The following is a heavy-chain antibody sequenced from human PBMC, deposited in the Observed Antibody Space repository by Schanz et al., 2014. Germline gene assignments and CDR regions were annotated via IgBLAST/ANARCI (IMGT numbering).Heavy chain of an antibody. D-gene: IGHD6-19*01. CDR2: ISVYNHNK. J-gene: IGHJ5*02. Sequence: QVQLVQSGAEVKKPGASVRVSCKASGYTFTTYAMSWVRQAPGQGLEWVGWISVYNHNKEYDQKFQGRVTMTTDTSTSTAYMELRSLRSDDTAVYYCARGHHPHGITVAARGFDPWGQGTLVTVSS. V-gene: IGHV1-18*01. CDR3: ARGHHPHGITVAARGFDP. CDR1: GYTFTTYA.